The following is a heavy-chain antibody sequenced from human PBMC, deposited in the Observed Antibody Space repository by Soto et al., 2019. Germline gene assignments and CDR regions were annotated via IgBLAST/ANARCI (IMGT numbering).Heavy chain of an antibody. J-gene: IGHJ4*02. V-gene: IGHV4-59*08. CDR2: IYYSGST. Sequence: KPSETLSLTCTVSGGSISSYYWSWIRQPPGKGLEWIGYIYYSGSTNYNPSLKSRVTISVDTSKNQFSLKLSSVTAADTAVYYGARGSQRTYFDYWGQGTLVTVSS. CDR3: ARGSQRTYFDY. CDR1: GGSISSYY.